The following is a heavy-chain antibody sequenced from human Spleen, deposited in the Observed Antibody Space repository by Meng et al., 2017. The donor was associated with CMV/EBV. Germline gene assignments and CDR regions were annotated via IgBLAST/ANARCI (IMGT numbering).Heavy chain of an antibody. CDR1: GFTFSSYW. V-gene: IGHV3-74*01. D-gene: IGHD3-3*01. CDR3: ASELLSYDFWSGQCDKYYYYGMDV. Sequence: GESLKISCEVSGFTFSSYWMHWVRQAPGKGLAWVSRINSDESSTDYADSVKGRFTISRDNAKNTLYMQMNSQRAEDTAVYFCASELLSYDFWSGQCDKYYYYGMDVWGQGTTVTVSS. CDR2: INSDESST. J-gene: IGHJ6*02.